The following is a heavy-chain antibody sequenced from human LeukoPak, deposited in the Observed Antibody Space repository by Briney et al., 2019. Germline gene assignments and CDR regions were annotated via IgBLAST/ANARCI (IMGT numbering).Heavy chain of an antibody. Sequence: SETLSLTCTVSGASISSSSYYWGWIRQSPGRGLEWIGSIYYSGSTYFNPSLKSRVTMSVDTSKNHFSLKLTSVTAADTAVYYCARHPGYYDSSGYYVSAFDIWGQGTMVTVSS. CDR3: ARHPGYYDSSGYYVSAFDI. V-gene: IGHV4-39*01. CDR2: IYYSGST. D-gene: IGHD3-22*01. J-gene: IGHJ3*02. CDR1: GASISSSSYY.